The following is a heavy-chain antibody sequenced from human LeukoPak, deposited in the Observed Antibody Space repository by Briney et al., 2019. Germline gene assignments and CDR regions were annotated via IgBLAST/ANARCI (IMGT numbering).Heavy chain of an antibody. J-gene: IGHJ5*02. CDR1: GYSFTNYW. CDR2: IYPGDSDT. CDR3: ARSQGYCSGGSCLQGDWFDP. D-gene: IGHD2-15*01. V-gene: IGHV5-51*01. Sequence: GESLKISCKGSGYSFTNYWIGWVRQMPGKGLEWTGIIYPGDSDTRYSPSFQGQVTISADKSIRTAYLQWGSLKASDTAMYYCARSQGYCSGGSCLQGDWFDPWGQGTLVTVSS.